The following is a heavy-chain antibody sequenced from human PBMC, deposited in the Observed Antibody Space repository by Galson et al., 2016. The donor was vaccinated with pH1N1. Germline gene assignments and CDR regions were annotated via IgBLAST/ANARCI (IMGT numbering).Heavy chain of an antibody. CDR3: ASDYPNYLPNYYYGIDV. Sequence: SVKVSCKASGYMFSTYGINWVRKAPGQGPEWMGRISGYNGNTIYAQKFQGRITMTEDTSTDTAYMKLSSLTSEDTAIYYCASDYPNYLPNYYYGIDVWGQGTTVIVSS. CDR1: GYMFSTYG. CDR2: ISGYNGNT. V-gene: IGHV1-18*01. D-gene: IGHD3-16*01. J-gene: IGHJ6*02.